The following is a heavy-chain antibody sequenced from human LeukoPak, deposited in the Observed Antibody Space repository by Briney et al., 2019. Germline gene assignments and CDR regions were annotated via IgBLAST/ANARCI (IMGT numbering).Heavy chain of an antibody. Sequence: SVKGRFTISRDNAHNSLYLQMNSLRAEDTAVYYCARDPRGATVTSLKIDYWGEGTLVTVSS. CDR3: ARDPRGATVTSLKIDY. V-gene: IGHV3-21*01. J-gene: IGHJ4*02. D-gene: IGHD4-17*01.